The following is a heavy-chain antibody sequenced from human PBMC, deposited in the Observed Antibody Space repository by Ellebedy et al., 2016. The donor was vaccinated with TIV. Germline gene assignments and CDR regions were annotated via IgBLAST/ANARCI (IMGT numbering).Heavy chain of an antibody. CDR2: INPNSGGT. J-gene: IGHJ4*02. CDR1: GYTFTGYY. D-gene: IGHD3-9*01. V-gene: IGHV1-2*02. CDR3: ARESYYDILTGSQYYFDY. Sequence: AASVKVSCKASGYTFTGYYMHWVRQAPGQGLEWMGWINPNSGGTNYAQKFQGRVTMTRDTSISTAYMELSRLRSDDTAVYYCARESYYDILTGSQYYFDYWGQGTLVTVSS.